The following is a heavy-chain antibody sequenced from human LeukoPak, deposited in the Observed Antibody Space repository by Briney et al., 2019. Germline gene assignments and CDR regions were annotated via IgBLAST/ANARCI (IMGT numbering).Heavy chain of an antibody. Sequence: SETLSLTCTVSGGSISSYYWSWIRQPPGKGLEWIGYIYYSGSTYYNPSLKSRVTISVDTSKNQFSLKLSSVTAADTAVYYCARAPTYSSGGGWFDPWGQGTLVTVSS. CDR3: ARAPTYSSGGGWFDP. V-gene: IGHV4-59*08. J-gene: IGHJ5*02. CDR1: GGSISSYY. D-gene: IGHD6-19*01. CDR2: IYYSGST.